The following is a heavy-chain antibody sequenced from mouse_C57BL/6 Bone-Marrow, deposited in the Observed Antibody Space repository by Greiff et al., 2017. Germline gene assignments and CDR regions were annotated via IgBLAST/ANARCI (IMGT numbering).Heavy chain of an antibody. Sequence: QVQLKQPGAELVMPGASVKLSCKASGYTFTSYWMHWVKQRPGQGLEWIGEIDPSDSYTNYNQKFKGKSTLTVDKSSSTAYMQLSSLTSEDSAVYYCARKGYYGSRGDWYFDVWGTGTTVTVSS. V-gene: IGHV1-69*01. J-gene: IGHJ1*03. CDR2: IDPSDSYT. CDR1: GYTFTSYW. CDR3: ARKGYYGSRGDWYFDV. D-gene: IGHD1-1*01.